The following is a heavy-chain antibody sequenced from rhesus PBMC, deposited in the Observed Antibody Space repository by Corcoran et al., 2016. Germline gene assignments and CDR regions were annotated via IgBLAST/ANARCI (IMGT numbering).Heavy chain of an antibody. V-gene: IGHV2-95*01. CDR1: GFSVTTSGTG. D-gene: IGHD3-3*01. CDR2: IYWDDIK. CDR3: VRVIRRCTLTAFGFGVDP. Sequence: QVTLKESGPALVKPTQTRTLTCTLAGFSVTTSGTGGAWIRRPPGKALEWLATIYWDDIKFYLPPLFDLLGTADTTPNDEGKLQLTCRDPVGTARCHFVRVIRRCTLTAFGFGVDPWGQGVLVTVSS. J-gene: IGHJ4*01.